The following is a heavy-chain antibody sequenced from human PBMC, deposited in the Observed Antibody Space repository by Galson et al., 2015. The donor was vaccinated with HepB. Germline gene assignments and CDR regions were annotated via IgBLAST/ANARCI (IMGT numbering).Heavy chain of an antibody. V-gene: IGHV5-10-1*01. Sequence: QSGAEVKKPGESLRISCKGSGYSFTSYWISWVRQMPGKGLEWMGRIDPSDSYTNYSPSFQGHVTISADKSISTAYLQWSSLKASDTAMYYCARPGYCSGGSCYSELTPDIWGQGTMVTVSS. CDR3: ARPGYCSGGSCYSELTPDI. CDR1: GYSFTSYW. D-gene: IGHD2-15*01. J-gene: IGHJ3*02. CDR2: IDPSDSYT.